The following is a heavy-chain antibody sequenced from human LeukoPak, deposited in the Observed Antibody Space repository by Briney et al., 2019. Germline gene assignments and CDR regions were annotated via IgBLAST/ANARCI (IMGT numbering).Heavy chain of an antibody. Sequence: GGSLRLSCAASGFTFSSFPMHWARQAPGKGLESVSAISPNGGTTYYANSVRGRFSISRDNSKNTLYLQMGSLTTDDMAVYYCAREYPNGSLDYWGQGTLVTVSS. D-gene: IGHD3-10*01. CDR2: ISPNGGTT. J-gene: IGHJ4*02. CDR3: AREYPNGSLDY. V-gene: IGHV3-64*01. CDR1: GFTFSSFP.